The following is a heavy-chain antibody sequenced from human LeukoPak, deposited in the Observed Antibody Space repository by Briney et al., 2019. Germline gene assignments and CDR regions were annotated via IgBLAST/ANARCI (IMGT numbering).Heavy chain of an antibody. Sequence: GASVKVSCKASGYTFIAYYIYWMRQAPGQGLEWVGRINPNSGGTNYAQNFQDRVTLTRVTSITTAYMGLNRLISDDTAVYYCARRGSGYYESREAINIWGQGTMWSVSS. J-gene: IGHJ3*02. CDR3: ARRGSGYYESREAINI. CDR1: GYTFIAYY. CDR2: INPNSGGT. D-gene: IGHD3-22*01. V-gene: IGHV1-2*06.